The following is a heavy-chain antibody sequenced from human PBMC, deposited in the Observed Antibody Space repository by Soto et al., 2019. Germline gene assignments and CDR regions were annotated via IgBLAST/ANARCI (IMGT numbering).Heavy chain of an antibody. J-gene: IGHJ6*02. D-gene: IGHD3-3*01. V-gene: IGHV4-59*11. CDR3: ARGNNDYDFWSGSPRHYYGMDV. Sequence: SETLSLTCTVSGGSISSHYWSWIRQPPGKGLEWIGYIYYSGSTNYNPSLKSRVTISVDTSKNQFSLKLSSVTAADTAVYYCARGNNDYDFWSGSPRHYYGMDVWGQGTTVTVSS. CDR1: GGSISSHY. CDR2: IYYSGST.